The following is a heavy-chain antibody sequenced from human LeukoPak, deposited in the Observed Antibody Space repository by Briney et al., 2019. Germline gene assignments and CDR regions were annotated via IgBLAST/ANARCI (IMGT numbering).Heavy chain of an antibody. D-gene: IGHD1-14*01. J-gene: IGHJ3*02. CDR2: ISYDGSNK. V-gene: IGHV3-30*18. CDR3: AKNHEYPGHTDAFGI. Sequence: GGSLRLSCAASGFTFSSYGMHWVRQAPGKGLEWVAVISYDGSNKYYADSVKGRFTISGDNSKNTLYLQMNSLRAEDTAVYYCAKNHEYPGHTDAFGIWGQGTMVTVSS. CDR1: GFTFSSYG.